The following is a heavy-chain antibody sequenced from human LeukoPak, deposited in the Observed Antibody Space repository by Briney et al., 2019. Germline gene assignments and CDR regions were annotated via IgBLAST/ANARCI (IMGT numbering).Heavy chain of an antibody. CDR1: GYTFTGYY. J-gene: IGHJ4*02. D-gene: IGHD3-22*01. Sequence: ASVKVSCKASGYTFTGYYMHWMRQAPGQGLEWMGWINPNSGGTNYAQKFQGRVTMTRDTSISTAYMELSRLRSDDTAVYYCARDWEMYYYDSSGYKFDYWGQRTLVTVSS. V-gene: IGHV1-2*02. CDR3: ARDWEMYYYDSSGYKFDY. CDR2: INPNSGGT.